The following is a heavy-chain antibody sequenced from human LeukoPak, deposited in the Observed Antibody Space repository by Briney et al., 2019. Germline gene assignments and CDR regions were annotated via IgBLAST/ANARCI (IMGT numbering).Heavy chain of an antibody. D-gene: IGHD3-22*01. Sequence: TSETLSLTCTVSGGSISSDYWSWIRQPPGKGLEWIGYIYYRGSTNYNPSLKSRVTISVDTSKNQFSLKLSSVTAADTAVYYCARLSGYSSGHYYSDYWGQGTLVTVSS. CDR3: ARLSGYSSGHYYSDY. CDR2: IYYRGST. CDR1: GGSISSDY. V-gene: IGHV4-59*01. J-gene: IGHJ4*02.